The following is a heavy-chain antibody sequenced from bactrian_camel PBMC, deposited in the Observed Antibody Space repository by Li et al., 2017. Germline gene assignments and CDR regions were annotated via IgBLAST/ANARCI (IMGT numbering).Heavy chain of an antibody. CDR3: AADVATTGPVSWCGLGGSQYQW. CDR2: IYSAGVTT. D-gene: IGHD5*01. V-gene: IGHV3S40*01. J-gene: IGHJ4*01. CDR1: GYTESTNS. Sequence: VQLVESGGGSVQAGGSLRLSCTRSGYTESTNSMAWFRQAPGKEREAVAAIYSAGVTTYYADSVKGRFTISQDNPGNTVCLEMNNLKPEDTAMYYCAADVATTGPVSWCGLGGSQYQWWGQGTQVTVS.